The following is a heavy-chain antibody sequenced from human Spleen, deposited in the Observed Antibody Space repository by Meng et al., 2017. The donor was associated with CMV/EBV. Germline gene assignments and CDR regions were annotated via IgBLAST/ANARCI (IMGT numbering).Heavy chain of an antibody. CDR2: IIPIFGTA. Sequence: SVKVSCKASGGTFSSYAITWVRQAPGQGLEWMGGIIPIFGTANYAQKFQGRVTITRDTSITTAYMELSSLRSDDTAVYYCTRGLFFWGQGTLVTVSS. CDR3: TRGLFF. J-gene: IGHJ4*02. V-gene: IGHV1-69*05. CDR1: GGTFSSYA. D-gene: IGHD3-3*01.